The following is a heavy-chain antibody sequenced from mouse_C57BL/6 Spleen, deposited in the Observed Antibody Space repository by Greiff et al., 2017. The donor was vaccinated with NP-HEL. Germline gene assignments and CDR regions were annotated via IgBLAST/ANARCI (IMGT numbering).Heavy chain of an antibody. CDR1: GFTFSSYA. CDR3: TRVTLDGYYLFDY. CDR2: ISSGGDYI. D-gene: IGHD2-3*01. Sequence: EVHLVESGEGLVKPGGSLKLSCAASGFTFSSYAMSWVRQTPEKRLEWVAYISSGGDYIYYADTVKGRFTISRDNARNTLYLQMSSLKSEDTAMYYCTRVTLDGYYLFDYWGQGTTLTVSS. V-gene: IGHV5-9-1*02. J-gene: IGHJ2*01.